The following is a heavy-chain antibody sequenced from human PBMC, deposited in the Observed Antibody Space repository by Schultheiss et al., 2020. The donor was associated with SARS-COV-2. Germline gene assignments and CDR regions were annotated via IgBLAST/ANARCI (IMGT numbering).Heavy chain of an antibody. CDR2: IKQDGSEK. CDR1: GFTFSSYS. V-gene: IGHV3-7*03. J-gene: IGHJ4*02. D-gene: IGHD5-18*01. CDR3: ARDPYSYGSDYYFDY. Sequence: GESLKISCAASGFTFSSYSMNWVRQAPGKGLEWVANIKQDGSEKYYVDSVKGRFTISRDNAKNSLYLQMNSLRAEDTAVYYCARDPYSYGSDYYFDYWGQGTLVTVSS.